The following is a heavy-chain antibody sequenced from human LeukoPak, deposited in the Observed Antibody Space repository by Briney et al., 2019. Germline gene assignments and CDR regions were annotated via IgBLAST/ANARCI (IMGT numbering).Heavy chain of an antibody. CDR2: INHSGST. CDR1: GGSFSGYY. Sequence: ASETPSLTCAVYGGSFSGYYWSWIRQPPGKGLEWIGEINHSGSTNYNPSLKSRVTISVDTSKNQFSLKLSSVTAADTAVYYCARAKRYYYDSSGYFYWGQGTLVTVSS. J-gene: IGHJ4*02. V-gene: IGHV4-34*01. D-gene: IGHD3-22*01. CDR3: ARAKRYYYDSSGYFY.